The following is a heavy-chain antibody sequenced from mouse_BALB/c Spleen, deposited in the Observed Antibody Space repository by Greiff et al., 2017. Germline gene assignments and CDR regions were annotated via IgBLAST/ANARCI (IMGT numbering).Heavy chain of an antibody. V-gene: IGHV5-6*01. CDR2: ISSGGSYT. Sequence: EVQRVESGGDLVKPGGSLKLSCAASGFTFSSYGMSWVRQTPDKRLEWVATISSGGSYTYYPDSVKGRFTISRDNAKNTLYLQMSSLKSADTAMYSYERHGITTESWLAYWGQGTLVTVSA. CDR3: ERHGITTESWLAY. J-gene: IGHJ3*01. D-gene: IGHD1-1*01. CDR1: GFTFSSYG.